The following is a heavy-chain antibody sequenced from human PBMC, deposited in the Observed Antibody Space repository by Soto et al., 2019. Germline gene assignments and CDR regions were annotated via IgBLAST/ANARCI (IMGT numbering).Heavy chain of an antibody. CDR2: MDPNSGNT. CDR3: ARGLVYDFWSGYYSKYYYYYMDV. J-gene: IGHJ6*03. CDR1: GYTFTSYD. D-gene: IGHD3-3*01. V-gene: IGHV1-8*01. Sequence: ASVKVSCKASGYTFTSYDINWVRQATGQGLEWMGWMDPNSGNTGYAQKFQGRVTMTRNTSISTAYMELSSLRSEDTAVYYCARGLVYDFWSGYYSKYYYYYMDVWGKGTTVIVSS.